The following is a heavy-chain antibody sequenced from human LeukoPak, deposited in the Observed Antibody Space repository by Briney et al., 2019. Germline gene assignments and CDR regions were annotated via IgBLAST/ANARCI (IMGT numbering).Heavy chain of an antibody. CDR3: SAMGYYYYYMDV. D-gene: IGHD5-18*01. Sequence: PSETLSLTCTVSGGSISRYYWSWVRQPPGKGLEWIGYIYYSGSTNYNPSLKSRVTISVEPSKNHFSLKLSSVTAADTAVYSCSAMGYYYYYMDVWGKGTTVTVSS. CDR1: GGSISRYY. CDR2: IYYSGST. V-gene: IGHV4-59*01. J-gene: IGHJ6*03.